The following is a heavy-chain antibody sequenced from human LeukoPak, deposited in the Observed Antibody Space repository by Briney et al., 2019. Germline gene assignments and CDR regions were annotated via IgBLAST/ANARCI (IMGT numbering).Heavy chain of an antibody. J-gene: IGHJ4*02. CDR1: GFTFSSYW. CDR3: AKGMYSGSYHALFDY. Sequence: GGSLRLSCAASGFTFSSYWMSWVRQAPGKGLEWVANIKQDGSEKYYADSVKGRFTISRDNSKNTLYLQMNSLRAEDTAVYYCAKGMYSGSYHALFDYWGQGTLVTVSS. V-gene: IGHV3-7*01. D-gene: IGHD1-26*01. CDR2: IKQDGSEK.